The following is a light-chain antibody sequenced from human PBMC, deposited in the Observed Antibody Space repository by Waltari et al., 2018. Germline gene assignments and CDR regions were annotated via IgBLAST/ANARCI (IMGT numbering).Light chain of an antibody. CDR2: RDT. V-gene: IGLV3-25*03. CDR3: QSADSSGNYVV. CDR1: ALPKQD. Sequence: SYELTQPPSVSVSPGQTARITGSGDALPKQDAYWYQQRPGQAPVLVIYRDTERPSGIPERFSGSSSGTIVTLTISGVQAEDEADYYCQSADSSGNYVVFGGGTKLTVL. J-gene: IGLJ2*01.